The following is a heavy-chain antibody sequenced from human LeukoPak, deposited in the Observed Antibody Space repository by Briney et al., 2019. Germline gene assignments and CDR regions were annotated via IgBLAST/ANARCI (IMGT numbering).Heavy chain of an antibody. D-gene: IGHD3-22*01. Sequence: ASVKVSCKASGYTFTSYYIHWVRQAPGQGLEWMGLVNPSGGSPGYAQKFQGRVTMTRDTSTSTVYMELSSLRSDDTAVYYCARSPFRSTMIVVVIPNFDYWGQGTLVTVSS. J-gene: IGHJ4*02. CDR1: GYTFTSYY. CDR2: VNPSGGSP. V-gene: IGHV1-46*01. CDR3: ARSPFRSTMIVVVIPNFDY.